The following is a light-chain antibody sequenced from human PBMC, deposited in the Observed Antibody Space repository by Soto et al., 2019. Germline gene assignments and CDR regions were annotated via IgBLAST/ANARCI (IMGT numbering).Light chain of an antibody. V-gene: IGKV3-20*01. Sequence: IVLTQSPGTLSLSPAKTVTLSCRASQSVTSSNLAWYQQKPGQAPRLLIYGASYRATGIADKFTGGGSGADFSLTISRLEPEDFAVYFCQHYGASQYTFGQGTKLEIK. CDR2: GAS. CDR1: QSVTSSN. J-gene: IGKJ2*01. CDR3: QHYGASQYT.